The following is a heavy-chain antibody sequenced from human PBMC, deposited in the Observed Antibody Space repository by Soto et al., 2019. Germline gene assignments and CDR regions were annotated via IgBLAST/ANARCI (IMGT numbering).Heavy chain of an antibody. V-gene: IGHV1-18*01. J-gene: IGHJ6*02. CDR2: ISAYNGKT. CDR3: AGGGDVTYYRGMDV. CDR1: GYTFTSYG. Sequence: QVQLVQSGGEVKKPGASVKLSCTASGYTFTSYGISWVRQAPGQGLEWMGWISAYNGKTNYAQNVQGRVTMTTDTSTRTAYMDLRGLRSDDTAVYYCAGGGDVTYYRGMDVWGQGTTVTVSS. D-gene: IGHD2-21*02.